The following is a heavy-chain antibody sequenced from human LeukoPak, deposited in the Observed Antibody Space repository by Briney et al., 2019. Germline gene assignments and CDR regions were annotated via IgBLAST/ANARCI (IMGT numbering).Heavy chain of an antibody. V-gene: IGHV3-23*01. J-gene: IGHJ4*02. CDR3: AKDSILDDGFWDFDH. Sequence: GGSLRLSCAVSGFSFSTFGMSWVRQAPGKGLEWVSCIYGSVGTTQYADSVKGRFTISRDKSNNMLYLQMNSLRAEDTAVYYCAKDSILDDGFWDFDHWGQGTLVTVSS. CDR2: IYGSVGTT. D-gene: IGHD3/OR15-3a*01. CDR1: GFSFSTFG.